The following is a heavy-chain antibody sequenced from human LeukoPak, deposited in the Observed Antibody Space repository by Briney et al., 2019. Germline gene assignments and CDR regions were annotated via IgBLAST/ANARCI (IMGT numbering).Heavy chain of an antibody. D-gene: IGHD2-2*01. CDR2: INHSGST. CDR1: GGSISGSSYC. J-gene: IGHJ6*02. CDR3: ARAVAVPAAMRGYYYYYGLDV. Sequence: SETLSLTCTVSGGSISGSSYCWGWIRQPPGKGLEWIGEINHSGSTNYNPSLKSRVTISVDTSKNQFSLKLSSVTAADTAVYYCARAVAVPAAMRGYYYYYGLDVWGQGTTVTVSS. V-gene: IGHV4-39*07.